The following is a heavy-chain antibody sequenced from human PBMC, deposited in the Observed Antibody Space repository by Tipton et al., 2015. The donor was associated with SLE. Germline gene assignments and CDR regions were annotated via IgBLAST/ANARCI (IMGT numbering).Heavy chain of an antibody. V-gene: IGHV4-34*01. Sequence: TLSLTCAVYGGSFSGYYWSWIRQPPGKGLEWIGEINHSGSTNYNPSLKSRVTISVDKSKNQFSLKLSSVTAADTAVYYCARETSVYAFDIWGQGTMVTVSS. CDR3: ARETSVYAFDI. CDR2: INHSGST. CDR1: GGSFSGYY. J-gene: IGHJ3*02. D-gene: IGHD5/OR15-5a*01.